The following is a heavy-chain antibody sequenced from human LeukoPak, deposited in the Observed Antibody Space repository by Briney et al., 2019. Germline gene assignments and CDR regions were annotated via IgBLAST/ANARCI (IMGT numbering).Heavy chain of an antibody. Sequence: GGSLRLSCAASGFTFSSYWMHWVRQAPGKGLVWVSRINSDGSSTSYADSVKGRFTISRDNAKNTLYLQMNSLRAEDTAVYYCAREDRITIKPGWFDPWGQGTLVTVSS. J-gene: IGHJ5*02. D-gene: IGHD3-10*01. V-gene: IGHV3-74*01. CDR1: GFTFSSYW. CDR3: AREDRITIKPGWFDP. CDR2: INSDGSST.